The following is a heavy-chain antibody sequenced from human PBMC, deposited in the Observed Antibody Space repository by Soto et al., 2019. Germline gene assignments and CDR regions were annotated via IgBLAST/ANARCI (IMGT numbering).Heavy chain of an antibody. D-gene: IGHD3-10*01. V-gene: IGHV4-34*01. Sequence: AETLSLTCAVYGGSFSGYYWSWIRQPPGKGLEWIGEINHSGSTNYNPSLKSRVTISVDTSKNQFSLKLRSVTAADTAVYYCARGRVLLWFGESTTRFDPLGQGTLVTVS. CDR1: GGSFSGYY. CDR3: ARGRVLLWFGESTTRFDP. CDR2: INHSGST. J-gene: IGHJ5*02.